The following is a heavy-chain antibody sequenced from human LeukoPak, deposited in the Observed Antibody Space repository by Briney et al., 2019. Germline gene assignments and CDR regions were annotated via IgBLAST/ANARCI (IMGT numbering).Heavy chain of an antibody. D-gene: IGHD3-22*01. Sequence: ASVKVSCKASGYTFTSYGISWVRQAPGQGLEGMGWISAYNGNTNYAQKLQGRVTLTADKSTNTAYMELTSLTSDDTAVYYCATTNDGGGYQWGDFFDFWGQGTLVTVSS. V-gene: IGHV1-18*01. CDR1: GYTFTSYG. CDR2: ISAYNGNT. J-gene: IGHJ4*02. CDR3: ATTNDGGGYQWGDFFDF.